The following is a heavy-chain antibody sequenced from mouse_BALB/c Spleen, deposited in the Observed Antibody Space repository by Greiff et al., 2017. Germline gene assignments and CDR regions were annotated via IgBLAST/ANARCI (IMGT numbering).Heavy chain of an antibody. CDR2: INPSTGYT. CDR1: GYTFTSYW. V-gene: IGHV1-7*01. Sequence: QVQLQQSGAELAKPGASVKMSCKASGYTFTSYWMHWVKQRPGQGLEWIGYINPSTGYTEYNQKFKDKATLTADKSSSTAYMQLSSLTSEDSAVYYCARGDYRYDLDYWGQGTTLTVSS. D-gene: IGHD2-14*01. CDR3: ARGDYRYDLDY. J-gene: IGHJ2*01.